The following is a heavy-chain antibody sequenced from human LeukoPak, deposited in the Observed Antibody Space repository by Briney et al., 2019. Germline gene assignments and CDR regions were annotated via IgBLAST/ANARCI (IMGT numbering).Heavy chain of an antibody. J-gene: IGHJ4*02. CDR2: ISNDASAT. Sequence: GGSLRLSCAASGFSFSTYWMSWARQAPGKGLEWVATISNDASATTYGDSVWGRVTISRDNAQNSVFLQMHSLRAGDTAVYYCASSFTPYYYDVWGQGILVTVSS. V-gene: IGHV3-7*01. D-gene: IGHD2-15*01. CDR1: GFSFSTYW. CDR3: ASSFTPYYYDV.